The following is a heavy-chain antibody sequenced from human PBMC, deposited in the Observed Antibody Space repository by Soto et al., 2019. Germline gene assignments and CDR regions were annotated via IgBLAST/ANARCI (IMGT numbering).Heavy chain of an antibody. D-gene: IGHD3-22*01. CDR1: GFSLSTSGVG. J-gene: IGHJ3*02. V-gene: IGHV2-5*02. CDR2: IYWDDDK. Sequence: QITLKESGPPLVKPTQTLTLTCTFSGFSLSTSGVGVRWIRQPPGKALEWLALIYWDDDKRYSPSLKSRLTITKDTSKNQVVLTMATMDTVDTATYYCALRRGKTYYYDSGGAFDIWGQGTMVTVSS. CDR3: ALRRGKTYYYDSGGAFDI.